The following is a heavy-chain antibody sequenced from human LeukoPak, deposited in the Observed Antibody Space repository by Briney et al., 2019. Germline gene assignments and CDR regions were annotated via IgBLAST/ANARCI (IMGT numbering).Heavy chain of an antibody. J-gene: IGHJ3*02. CDR1: GFSFSNYW. CDR2: INSDGSST. V-gene: IGHV3-74*01. CDR3: ARSPYGSGSFDTFDI. D-gene: IGHD3-10*01. Sequence: GGSLRLSCAASGFSFSNYWMHWVRQAPGKGLVWVSRINSDGSSTTYADSVKVRFTISRDNAKNTLYLQMKSLRGEDTAVYYCARSPYGSGSFDTFDIWGQGTMVTVSS.